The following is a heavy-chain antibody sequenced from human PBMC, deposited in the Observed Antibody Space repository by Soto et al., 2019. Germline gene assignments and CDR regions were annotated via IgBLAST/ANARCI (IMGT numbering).Heavy chain of an antibody. CDR1: GGSISSYY. D-gene: IGHD4-17*01. CDR3: ARRYGVYFDY. CDR2: IYYSGST. J-gene: IGHJ4*02. V-gene: IGHV4-59*08. Sequence: SETLSLTCTISGGSISSYYSSWIRQPPGKGREWIGYIYYSGSTNYNPSLKSRVTISVDTSKNQFSLKLSSVTAADTAVYYCARRYGVYFDYWGQGTLVTVSS.